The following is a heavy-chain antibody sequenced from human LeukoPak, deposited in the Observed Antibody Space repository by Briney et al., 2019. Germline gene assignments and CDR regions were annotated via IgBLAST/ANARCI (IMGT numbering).Heavy chain of an antibody. D-gene: IGHD6-6*01. Sequence: GGSLRLSCAASGFTFSSYAMSWVRQAPGKGLEWVSAISGSGGSTYYADSVKGRFTISRDNSKNTLYLQMDSLRAEDTAVYYCAKSSSGPRGYYFDYWGQGTLVTVSS. CDR3: AKSSSGPRGYYFDY. J-gene: IGHJ4*02. V-gene: IGHV3-23*01. CDR2: ISGSGGST. CDR1: GFTFSSYA.